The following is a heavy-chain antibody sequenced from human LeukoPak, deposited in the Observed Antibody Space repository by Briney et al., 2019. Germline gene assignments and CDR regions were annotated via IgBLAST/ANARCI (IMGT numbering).Heavy chain of an antibody. CDR1: GGSISSGSISGYY. Sequence: SETLSLTCTVSGGSISSGSISGYYWSWIRQPLGKGLEWIGYIYYSGSTYYNPSLKSRVTISVDTSKNQFSLKLSSVTAADTAVYYCARVGDYYDTTQYAFDIWGQGTMVTVSS. CDR2: IYYSGST. J-gene: IGHJ3*02. D-gene: IGHD3-22*01. V-gene: IGHV4-61*08. CDR3: ARVGDYYDTTQYAFDI.